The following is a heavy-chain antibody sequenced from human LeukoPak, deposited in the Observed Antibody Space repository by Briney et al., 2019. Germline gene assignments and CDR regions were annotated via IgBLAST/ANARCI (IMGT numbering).Heavy chain of an antibody. Sequence: SETLSLTCTVSGGSISSYYWSWIRQPPGKGLEWIGEINHSGSTNYNPSLKSRVTISVDTSKNQFSLKLSSVTAADTAVYYCARDRTGVYSDYWGQGTLVTVSS. CDR1: GGSISSYY. D-gene: IGHD7-27*01. CDR3: ARDRTGVYSDY. J-gene: IGHJ4*02. V-gene: IGHV4-34*01. CDR2: INHSGST.